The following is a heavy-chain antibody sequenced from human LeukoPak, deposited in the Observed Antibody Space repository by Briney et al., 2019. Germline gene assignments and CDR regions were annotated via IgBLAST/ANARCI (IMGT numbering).Heavy chain of an antibody. CDR2: IYHSGST. V-gene: IGHV4-30-2*01. Sequence: PSETLSLTCTVSDGSISSGGYYWSWIRQPPGKGLEWIGYIYHSGSTYYNPSLKSRVTISVDRSKNQFSLKLSSVTAADTAVYYCARHSKDPNFTIVVVAATPGQDAFDIWGQGTMVTVSS. CDR1: DGSISSGGYY. J-gene: IGHJ3*02. D-gene: IGHD2-15*01. CDR3: ARHSKDPNFTIVVVAATPGQDAFDI.